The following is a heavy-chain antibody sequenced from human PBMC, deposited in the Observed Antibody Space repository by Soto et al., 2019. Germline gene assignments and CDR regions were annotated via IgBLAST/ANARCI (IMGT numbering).Heavy chain of an antibody. V-gene: IGHV3-30*18. CDR2: VSYDGSNK. J-gene: IGHJ3*01. CDR1: GFTFSSYG. CDR3: ANDLRVAGTFDV. Sequence: QVQLVESGGGVVQPGRSLRLSCAASGFTFSSYGMHWVRQAPGKGLEWVAVVSYDGSNKYYADSVKGRFTISRDNSKNTLYRQMNSLRAEDTAVYYCANDLRVAGTFDVWGQGTMVTVSS. D-gene: IGHD6-19*01.